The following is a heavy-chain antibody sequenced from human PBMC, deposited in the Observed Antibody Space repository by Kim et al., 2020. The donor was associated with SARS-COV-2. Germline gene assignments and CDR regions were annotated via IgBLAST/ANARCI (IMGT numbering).Heavy chain of an antibody. CDR1: GGSISSSSYY. CDR3: ARPISPYDRVSFDY. CDR2: IYYSGST. V-gene: IGHV4-39*01. Sequence: SETLSLTCTVSGGSISSSSYYWGWIRQPPGKGLEWIGSIYYSGSTYYNPSLKSRVTISVDTSKNQFSLKLSSVTAADTAVYYCARPISPYDRVSFDYWGQGTLVTVSS. J-gene: IGHJ4*02. D-gene: IGHD3-22*01.